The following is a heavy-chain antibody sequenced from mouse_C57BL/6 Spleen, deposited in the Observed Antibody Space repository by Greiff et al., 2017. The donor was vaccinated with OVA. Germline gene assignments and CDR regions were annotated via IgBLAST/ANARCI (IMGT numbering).Heavy chain of an antibody. Sequence: VQLQQPGAELVKPGASVKLSCKASGYTFTSYWMQWVKQRPGQGLEWIGEIDPSDSYTNYNQKFKGKATLTVDTSSSTAYMQLSSLTSEDSAVYYCAGLYGSSHYYFDYWGQGTTLTVSS. V-gene: IGHV1-50*01. D-gene: IGHD1-1*01. CDR1: GYTFTSYW. J-gene: IGHJ2*01. CDR2: IDPSDSYT. CDR3: AGLYGSSHYYFDY.